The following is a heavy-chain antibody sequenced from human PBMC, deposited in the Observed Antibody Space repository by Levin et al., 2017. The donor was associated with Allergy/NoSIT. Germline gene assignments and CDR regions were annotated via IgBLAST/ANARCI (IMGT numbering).Heavy chain of an antibody. Sequence: GGSLRLSCAASGFTFSSYWMSWVRQAPGKGLEWVANIKQDGSEKYYVDSVKGRFTISRDNAKNSLYLQMNSLRAEDTAVYYCARVYSSSWYIRRGAFDIWGQGTMVTVSS. D-gene: IGHD6-13*01. CDR2: IKQDGSEK. CDR1: GFTFSSYW. J-gene: IGHJ3*02. CDR3: ARVYSSSWYIRRGAFDI. V-gene: IGHV3-7*03.